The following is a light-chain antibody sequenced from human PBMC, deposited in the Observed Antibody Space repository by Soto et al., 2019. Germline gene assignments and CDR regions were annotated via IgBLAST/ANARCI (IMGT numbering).Light chain of an antibody. CDR3: QQYIYWPRT. Sequence: ETVMTQSPATLSVSPVERATLSCRASQGVTSSLAWYQQTPGQAPRLLIYDVSTRATGIPARFSGSGSGTEFTLTISSLQSEDFAVYYCQQYIYWPRTFGQGTRVEI. CDR1: QGVTSS. J-gene: IGKJ1*01. CDR2: DVS. V-gene: IGKV3-15*01.